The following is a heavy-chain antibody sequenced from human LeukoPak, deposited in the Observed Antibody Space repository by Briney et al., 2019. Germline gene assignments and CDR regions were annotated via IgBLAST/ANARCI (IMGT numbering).Heavy chain of an antibody. CDR3: AREVPNSGPTVAFDY. V-gene: IGHV3-53*01. CDR2: IYSGGIT. CDR1: GFTVSTNY. J-gene: IGHJ4*02. Sequence: PGGSLRLSCAASGFTVSTNYMSWVRQAPGEGLEWVSVIYSGGITYYADSVKGRFTISRDNSKNTLYLQMNSLRAEDTAVYYCAREVPNSGPTVAFDYWGQGTLVTVSS. D-gene: IGHD6-19*01.